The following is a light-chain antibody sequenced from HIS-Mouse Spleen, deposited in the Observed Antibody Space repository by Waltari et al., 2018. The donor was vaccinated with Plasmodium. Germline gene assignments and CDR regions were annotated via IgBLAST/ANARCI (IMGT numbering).Light chain of an antibody. CDR1: KLGDKY. V-gene: IGLV3-1*01. Sequence: SYELTQPPSVSVSPGQTASITCSGDKLGDKYACWYNQKPGQSPVLVIYQDSKRPSGIPERFSGSNSVHTATLTISGTQAMDEADYYGQAWDSSTVVFGGGTKLTVL. CDR3: QAWDSSTVV. J-gene: IGLJ2*01. CDR2: QDS.